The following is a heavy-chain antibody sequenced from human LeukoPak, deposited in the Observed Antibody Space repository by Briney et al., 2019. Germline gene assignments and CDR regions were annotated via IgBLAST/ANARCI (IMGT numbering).Heavy chain of an antibody. CDR2: ISGSGGST. D-gene: IGHD6-13*01. CDR3: AKALIPGYSSSWPFDY. Sequence: GGSLRLSCAASGFTFSSYAMSWVRQAPGKGLEWVSAISGSGGSTYYADSVKGRFTISRDNSKNTLYLQMNSLRAEDTAVYYCAKALIPGYSSSWPFDYWGQGTLVTVSS. V-gene: IGHV3-23*01. J-gene: IGHJ4*02. CDR1: GFTFSSYA.